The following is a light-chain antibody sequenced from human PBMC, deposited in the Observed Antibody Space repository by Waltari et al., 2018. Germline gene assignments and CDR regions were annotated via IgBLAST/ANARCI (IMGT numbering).Light chain of an antibody. CDR2: EVT. CDR1: SSNLGSYNF. V-gene: IGLV2-23*02. Sequence: QSDLTQPASVSGSPGQSVTISCTGSSSNLGSYNFVSWYQQHPDKAPQLIISEVTRWPSGVSNRFSGSKSGNTASLTISGLQPEDEAEYFCCSYTLGGSYYVFGTGTKVAVL. J-gene: IGLJ1*01. CDR3: CSYTLGGSYYV.